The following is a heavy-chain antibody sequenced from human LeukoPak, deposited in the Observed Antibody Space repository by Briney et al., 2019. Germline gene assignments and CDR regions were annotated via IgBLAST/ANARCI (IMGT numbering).Heavy chain of an antibody. Sequence: SGPTLVKPTQTLTLTCTFSGFSLSTSGVGVGWIRQPPGKALEWLALIYWDDDKRYSPSLKSRLTITKDTSKNQVVLTMTNMDPVDTATYYCAHTSGHWGSLWLGELLYSWFDPWGQGTLVTVSS. D-gene: IGHD3-10*01. V-gene: IGHV2-5*02. CDR1: GFSLSTSGVG. J-gene: IGHJ5*02. CDR2: IYWDDDK. CDR3: AHTSGHWGSLWLGELLYSWFDP.